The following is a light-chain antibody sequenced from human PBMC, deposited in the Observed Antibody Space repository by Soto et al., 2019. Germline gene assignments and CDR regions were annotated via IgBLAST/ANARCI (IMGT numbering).Light chain of an antibody. CDR1: QSVSSSY. V-gene: IGKV3-20*01. CDR3: QQCGTSRT. Sequence: PGARATLSCRASQSVSSSYLAWYQQKPGQAPRLLIYGASSRATGIPDRFSGSGSGTDFTLTISRLEPEDLAVYYCQQCGTSRTFGQGTKVEIK. CDR2: GAS. J-gene: IGKJ1*01.